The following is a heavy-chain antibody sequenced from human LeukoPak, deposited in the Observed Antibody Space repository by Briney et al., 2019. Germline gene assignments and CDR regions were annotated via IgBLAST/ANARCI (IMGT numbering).Heavy chain of an antibody. D-gene: IGHD2-2*01. CDR3: ARDRVPGDYYYYMDV. V-gene: IGHV1-2*02. CDR2: INPNSGGT. CDR1: GYTFTGYY. J-gene: IGHJ6*03. Sequence: VASVKVSCKASGYTFTGYYMHWVRQAPGQGLEWMGWINPNSGGTNYAQKFQGRVTMTRDTSISTAYMELSRLRSDDTAVYYCARDRVPGDYYYYMDVWGKGTTVTVSS.